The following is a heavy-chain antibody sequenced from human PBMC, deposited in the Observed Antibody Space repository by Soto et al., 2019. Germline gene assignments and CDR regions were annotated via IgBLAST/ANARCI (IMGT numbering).Heavy chain of an antibody. CDR2: ITPLFGIP. V-gene: IGHV1-69*17. CDR3: ARDTHSAGGWFDT. Sequence: QVQLVQSGAEVTKPGSSVKVSCKASGGTSRSLSITWVRQAPGQGLEWMGGITPLFGIPNYPQKFQGRLTMTADKSTGTAYLELSSLRSEDTAVYYCARDTHSAGGWFDTWGRGTLVTVSS. CDR1: GGTSRSLS. D-gene: IGHD2-15*01. J-gene: IGHJ5*02.